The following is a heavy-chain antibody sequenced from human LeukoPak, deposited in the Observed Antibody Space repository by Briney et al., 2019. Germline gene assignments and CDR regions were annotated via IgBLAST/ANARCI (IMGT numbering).Heavy chain of an antibody. V-gene: IGHV3-23*01. CDR1: GFTFSAFA. CDR2: ITDDGYNT. CDR3: AKDLSYTSGASDH. D-gene: IGHD6-19*01. Sequence: GGSLRLSCAASGFTFSAFAMTWVRQAPGKGLEWVSTITDDGYNTYSADSVKGRITFSRDNSKNTLSLRLRSLRAEDTAVYYCAKDLSYTSGASDHWGQGTLVTVSS. J-gene: IGHJ4*02.